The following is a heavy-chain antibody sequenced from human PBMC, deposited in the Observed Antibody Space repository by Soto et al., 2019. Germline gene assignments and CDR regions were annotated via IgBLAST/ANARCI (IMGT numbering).Heavy chain of an antibody. CDR1: GFTFGTYG. D-gene: IGHD6-13*01. Sequence: GGSLRLSCAASGFTFGTYGMHWVRQAPGKGLEWVAVMSYDGRNKNYADSVKGRVTISRDNSKNTLYLQMNSLRAEDTAVYYCAKVKGIAAGWGMDVWGQGTAVTVSS. CDR2: MSYDGRNK. CDR3: AKVKGIAAGWGMDV. V-gene: IGHV3-30*19. J-gene: IGHJ6*02.